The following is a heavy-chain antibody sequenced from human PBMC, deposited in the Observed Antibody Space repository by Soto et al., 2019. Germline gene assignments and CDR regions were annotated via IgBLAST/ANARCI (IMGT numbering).Heavy chain of an antibody. D-gene: IGHD4-17*01. V-gene: IGHV3-23*01. Sequence: EVQLLESGGGLVQPGGSLRLSCAASGFTFSNSAMTWVRQAPGKGLQWVSAISGSGGSTYYTDSVMGRFTISRDNSKNTLYLKMNSLGAEDTAVYYCANRVTSVTTISDYWGQGTLVTVSS. CDR2: ISGSGGST. CDR3: ANRVTSVTTISDY. CDR1: GFTFSNSA. J-gene: IGHJ4*02.